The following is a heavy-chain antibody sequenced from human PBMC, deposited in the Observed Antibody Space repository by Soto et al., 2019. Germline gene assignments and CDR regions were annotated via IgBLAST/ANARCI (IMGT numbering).Heavy chain of an antibody. Sequence: GGSLRLSCAASGFTFSSYAMSWVRQAPGKGLEWVSAISGSGGSTYYADSVKGRFTISRDNSKNTLYLQMNSLRAEDTAVYYCAKVKNDFWSGYYDYWGQGTLVTVS. D-gene: IGHD3-3*01. CDR3: AKVKNDFWSGYYDY. J-gene: IGHJ4*02. V-gene: IGHV3-23*01. CDR1: GFTFSSYA. CDR2: ISGSGGST.